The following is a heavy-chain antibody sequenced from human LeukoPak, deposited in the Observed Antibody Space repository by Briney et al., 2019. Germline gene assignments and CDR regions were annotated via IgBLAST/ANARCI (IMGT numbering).Heavy chain of an antibody. CDR3: ARVSDSRAVGPFDY. D-gene: IGHD3-10*01. V-gene: IGHV3-53*01. CDR1: GFTVSSNY. Sequence: GGSLRLSCAASGFTVSSNYMSWVRQAPGKGLEWVSVIYSGGSTYYADSVKGRFTISRDNSKNTLYLQMNSLRAEDTAVYYCARVSDSRAVGPFDYWGQGTLVTVSS. CDR2: IYSGGST. J-gene: IGHJ4*02.